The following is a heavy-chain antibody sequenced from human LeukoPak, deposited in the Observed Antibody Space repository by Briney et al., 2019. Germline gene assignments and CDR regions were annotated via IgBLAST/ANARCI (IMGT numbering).Heavy chain of an antibody. CDR1: GFPFSSYW. V-gene: IGHV3-74*01. D-gene: IGHD2-2*01. CDR3: ARGQSTNFLDV. J-gene: IGHJ6*02. Sequence: GGSLRLSCAAPGFPFSSYWMHWVRQGPGRGLVWVSRIIGDGSGTNYADSVKGRFTISRDSAKNTLYLQMNSLRAEDTAVYYCARGQSTNFLDVWGQGTTVTVSS. CDR2: IIGDGSGT.